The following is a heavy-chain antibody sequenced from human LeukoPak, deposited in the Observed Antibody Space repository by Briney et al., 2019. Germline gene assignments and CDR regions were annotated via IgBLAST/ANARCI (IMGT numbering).Heavy chain of an antibody. CDR3: ARVQTGTTNWFDP. CDR1: GFTLSPYW. V-gene: IGHV3-7*04. Sequence: PGESLRLSCAASGFTLSPYWMSWVRQAPGKGLEWVANINRDGSGKYYVDSVRGRFTISRDNAKNSLYLQMNSLRAEDTAVYYCARVQTGTTNWFDPWGQGTLVTVSS. CDR2: INRDGSGK. J-gene: IGHJ5*02. D-gene: IGHD1-1*01.